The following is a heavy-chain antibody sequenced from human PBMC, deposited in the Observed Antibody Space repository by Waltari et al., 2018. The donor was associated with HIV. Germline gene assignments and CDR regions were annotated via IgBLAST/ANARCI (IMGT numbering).Heavy chain of an antibody. J-gene: IGHJ3*02. V-gene: IGHV4-59*01. CDR3: ARGEDTAMELAFDI. Sequence: QVQLQESGPGLVKPSETLSLTCTVSGGSISSYYWSWIRQPPGKGLEWIGYIYYSGSTNYNPSLKSRVTISVDTSKNQFSLKLSSVTAADTAVYYCARGEDTAMELAFDIWGQGTMVTVSS. CDR2: IYYSGST. D-gene: IGHD5-18*01. CDR1: GGSISSYY.